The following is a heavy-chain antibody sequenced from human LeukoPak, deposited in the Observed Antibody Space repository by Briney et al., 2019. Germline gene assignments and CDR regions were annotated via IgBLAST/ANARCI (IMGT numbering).Heavy chain of an antibody. Sequence: SETLSLTCAVYGGSLSGYSWSWIRQPPGKGLEWIGEVNHSGSTNYNTSLKSRVTISVDTSKSQFSLKLRSVTAADTAVYYCARGLSRLPSGGYWGQGTLVTVSS. V-gene: IGHV4-34*01. J-gene: IGHJ4*02. CDR3: ARGLSRLPSGGY. CDR1: GGSLSGYS. D-gene: IGHD4-11*01. CDR2: VNHSGST.